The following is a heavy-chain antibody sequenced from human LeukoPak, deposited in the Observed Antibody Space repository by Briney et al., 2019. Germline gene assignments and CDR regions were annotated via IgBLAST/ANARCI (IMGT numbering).Heavy chain of an antibody. CDR1: GYTFTSYY. J-gene: IGHJ5*02. CDR2: INPSGGST. CDR3: ARDRSFVPGIAVAGTMLTFYWFDP. V-gene: IGHV1-46*01. Sequence: ASVKVSCKASGYTFTSYYMHWVRQAPGQGLEWMGIINPSGGSTSYAQKFQGRVTMTRDTSTSTVYTELSSLRSEDTAVYYCARDRSFVPGIAVAGTMLTFYWFDPWGQGTLVTVSS. D-gene: IGHD6-19*01.